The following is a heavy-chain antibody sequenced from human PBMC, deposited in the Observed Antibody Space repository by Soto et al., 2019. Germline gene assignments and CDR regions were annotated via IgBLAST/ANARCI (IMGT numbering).Heavy chain of an antibody. V-gene: IGHV3-30*18. D-gene: IGHD3-9*01. CDR3: AKAVNMYYNILTGYYTEHYYYYLMDV. Sequence: GGSLRLSCAASGFTFSSYGMHWVRQAPGKGLEWVAVISFDGSNKYYADSVKGRFTISRDNSKNTLYLQMNSLRAENTALYYCAKAVNMYYNILTGYYTEHYYYYLMDVWGQGTTFTVSS. J-gene: IGHJ6*02. CDR2: ISFDGSNK. CDR1: GFTFSSYG.